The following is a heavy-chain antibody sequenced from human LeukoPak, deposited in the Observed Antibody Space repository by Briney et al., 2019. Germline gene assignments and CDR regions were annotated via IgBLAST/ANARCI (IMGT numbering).Heavy chain of an antibody. CDR1: GGSISSGSYY. D-gene: IGHD1-26*01. CDR2: IYYSGST. V-gene: IGHV4-61*01. Sequence: PAETLSLTCTVSGGSISSGSYYWSWIRQPPVKGLEWIGYIYYSGSTNYNPSLKSRVTISVDTSKNQFSLKLSSVTAADTAVYYCARGIRVGAEYYYYMDVWGKGTTVTVSS. J-gene: IGHJ6*03. CDR3: ARGIRVGAEYYYYMDV.